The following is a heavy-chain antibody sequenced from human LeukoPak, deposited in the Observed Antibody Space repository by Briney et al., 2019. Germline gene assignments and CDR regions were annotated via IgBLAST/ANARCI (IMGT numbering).Heavy chain of an antibody. CDR3: ARVAKHFRGGLSFYFMDV. V-gene: IGHV4-59*01. CDR2: IYYSGST. Sequence: SETLSLTCTVSGVSIINYYWTWLRQPPGKGLEWIGHIYYSGSTNYNPSLNSRVTISVDTSKKQFSLKLTSVIAADTAVYYCARVAKHFRGGLSFYFMDVWGIGTTVTISS. CDR1: GVSIINYY. J-gene: IGHJ6*03. D-gene: IGHD3-10*01.